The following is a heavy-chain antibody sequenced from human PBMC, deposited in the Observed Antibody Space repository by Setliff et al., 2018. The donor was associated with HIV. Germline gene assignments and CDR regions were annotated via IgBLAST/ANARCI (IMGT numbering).Heavy chain of an antibody. V-gene: IGHV4-38-2*02. Sequence: PSETLSLTCTVPGDSISTLNFWSWIRQPPGKGLEWIGNIYHSGSTSYNPALKSRVTISVDTSKNQFSLKLSSVTAAGTAVYYCAGRIQLWFDYWGQGTLVTVSS. CDR3: AGRIQLWFDY. D-gene: IGHD5-18*01. CDR1: GDSISTLNF. J-gene: IGHJ4*02. CDR2: IYHSGST.